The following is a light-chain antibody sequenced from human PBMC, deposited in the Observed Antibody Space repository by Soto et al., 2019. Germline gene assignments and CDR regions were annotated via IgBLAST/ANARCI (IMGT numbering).Light chain of an antibody. CDR1: QGIRIN. CDR3: QQYDSYPLT. Sequence: DIQMTQSPSSLSASVGDRVTITCRASQGIRINLAWFQQKPGKAPRSLIYAASNLQSGVPSKFSGSGSGTDFTLTISSLQPEDFATYYCQQYDSYPLTFGGGTEVEIK. V-gene: IGKV1-16*02. CDR2: AAS. J-gene: IGKJ4*01.